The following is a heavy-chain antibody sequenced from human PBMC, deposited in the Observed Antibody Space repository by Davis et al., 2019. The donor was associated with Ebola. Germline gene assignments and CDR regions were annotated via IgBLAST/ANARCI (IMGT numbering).Heavy chain of an antibody. CDR3: AREVMATVSY. D-gene: IGHD5-24*01. CDR2: ISSSSSYI. V-gene: IGHV3-21*01. Sequence: GGSLRLSCAASGFTFSSYSMNWVCQAPGKGLEWVSSISSSSSYIYYADSVKGRFTISRDNAKNSLYLQMNSLRAEDTAVYYCAREVMATVSYWGQGTLVTVSS. J-gene: IGHJ4*02. CDR1: GFTFSSYS.